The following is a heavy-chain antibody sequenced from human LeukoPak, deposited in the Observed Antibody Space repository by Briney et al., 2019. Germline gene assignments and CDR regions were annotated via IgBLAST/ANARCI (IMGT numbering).Heavy chain of an antibody. Sequence: GGSLRLSCAASGFTVSSNYMSWVRQARGKGLEWVSAISGSGGSTYYADSVKGRFTISRDNSKNTLYLQMNSLRAEDTAVYYCAKSASGAFGVVILWGQGTLVTVSS. D-gene: IGHD3-3*01. CDR1: GFTVSSNY. CDR3: AKSASGAFGVVIL. J-gene: IGHJ4*02. V-gene: IGHV3-23*01. CDR2: ISGSGGST.